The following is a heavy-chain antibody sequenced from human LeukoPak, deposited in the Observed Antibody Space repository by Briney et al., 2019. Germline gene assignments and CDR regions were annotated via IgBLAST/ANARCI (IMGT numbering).Heavy chain of an antibody. J-gene: IGHJ4*02. CDR1: GFTFSSYS. D-gene: IGHD3-22*01. CDR3: ARALYDSSGYYYAGFDS. CDR2: ISSSSSYI. V-gene: IGHV3-21*01. Sequence: PGGSLRLSCAASGFTFSSYSMNWVRQAPGKGLEWVSSISSSSSYIYYADSVKGRFTISRDNAKNSLYLQMNSLRAEDTAVYYCARALYDSSGYYYAGFDSWGQGTLVTVSS.